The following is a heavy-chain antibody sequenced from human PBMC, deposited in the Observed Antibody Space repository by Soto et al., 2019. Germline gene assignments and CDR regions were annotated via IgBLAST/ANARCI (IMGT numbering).Heavy chain of an antibody. J-gene: IGHJ4*02. CDR3: ARVGYGDYEFPDY. D-gene: IGHD4-17*01. CDR2: SYYSGST. CDR1: GGSISSGDYY. V-gene: IGHV4-30-4*01. Sequence: QVQLQESGPGLVKPSQTLSLTCTVSGGSISSGDYYWSWIRQPPGKGLEWIGYSYYSGSTYYNPSLKSRVTISVDTSKDPFSLKLSSVTAAATAVYYCARVGYGDYEFPDYWGQGTLVTVS.